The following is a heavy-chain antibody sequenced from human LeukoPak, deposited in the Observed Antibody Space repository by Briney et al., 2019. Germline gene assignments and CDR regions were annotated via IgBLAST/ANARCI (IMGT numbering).Heavy chain of an antibody. CDR3: ARGVRGYYDSSGYYYDY. CDR2: ITPIFGTG. CDR1: GGTFSSYA. Sequence: SVKVSCKASGGTFSSYAISWVRQAPGQGLEWMGGITPIFGTGNYAQKFQGRVTITADKSTSTAYMELSSLRSGDTAVYYCARGVRGYYDSSGYYYDYWGQGTLVTVSS. D-gene: IGHD3-22*01. V-gene: IGHV1-69*06. J-gene: IGHJ4*02.